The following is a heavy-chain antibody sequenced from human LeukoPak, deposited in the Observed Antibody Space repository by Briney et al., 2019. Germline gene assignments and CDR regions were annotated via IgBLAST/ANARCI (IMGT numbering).Heavy chain of an antibody. CDR3: ITDPGAWAPI. CDR1: GFTFSNAW. J-gene: IGHJ3*02. V-gene: IGHV3-15*01. Sequence: GGSLRLSCAASGFTFSNAWMSWVRQAPGKGLGWVGRIKSKTDGETTDYAAPVKGRFTISRDDSKNTLYLQMNRLNIGDTAVYYCITDPGAWAPIWGQGTMVTVSS. CDR2: IKSKTDGETT. D-gene: IGHD1-26*01.